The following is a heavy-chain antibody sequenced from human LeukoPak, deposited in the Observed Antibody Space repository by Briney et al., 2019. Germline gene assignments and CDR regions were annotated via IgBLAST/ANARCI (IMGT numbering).Heavy chain of an antibody. CDR2: ISGSGGST. D-gene: IGHD3-22*01. V-gene: IGHV3-23*01. CDR1: GFTFSSYA. Sequence: GRSLRLSCAASGFTFSSYAMSWVRQAPGKGLEWVSAISGSGGSTYYADSVKGRFTISRDNSKNTLYLQMNSLRAEDTAVYYCAIDPYYYDSSGFHGARGPDFDYWGQGTLVTVSS. J-gene: IGHJ4*02. CDR3: AIDPYYYDSSGFHGARGPDFDY.